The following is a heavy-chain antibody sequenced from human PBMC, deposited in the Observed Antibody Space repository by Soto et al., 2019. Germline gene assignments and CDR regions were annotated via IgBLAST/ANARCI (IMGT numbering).Heavy chain of an antibody. CDR2: ISSSSSYI. Sequence: EVQLVESGGGLVKPGGSLRLSCAASGFTFSSSSMNWVRQAPGKGLEWVSSISSSSSYIYYADSVKGRFTISRDNSKKSLYLQMNSLRADDTAVYYCARDMANPVVAATFYYWGQGTLVTVSS. J-gene: IGHJ4*02. V-gene: IGHV3-21*01. CDR1: GFTFSSSS. CDR3: ARDMANPVVAATFYY. D-gene: IGHD2-15*01.